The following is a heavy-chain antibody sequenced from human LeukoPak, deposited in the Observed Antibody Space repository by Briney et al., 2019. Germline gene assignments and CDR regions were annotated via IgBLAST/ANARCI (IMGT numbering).Heavy chain of an antibody. D-gene: IGHD3-3*01. CDR1: GITLSDFW. CDR2: IKAKIHGETI. Sequence: TGGSLRLSCAASGITLSDFWFSWVRQAPGKGLEWVARIKAKIHGETIDYAAPVRGRFIISRDDSRNTVYLQMNSLKFEDTAMYYCTKAYYDFWSGYSGPFDYWGQGTLVTVSS. J-gene: IGHJ4*02. CDR3: TKAYYDFWSGYSGPFDY. V-gene: IGHV3-15*01.